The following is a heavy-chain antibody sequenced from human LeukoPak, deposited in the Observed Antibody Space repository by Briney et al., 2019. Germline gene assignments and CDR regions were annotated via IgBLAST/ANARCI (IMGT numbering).Heavy chain of an antibody. D-gene: IGHD3-10*01. CDR1: GFSFSSYA. CDR2: ISSNGGST. Sequence: PGGSLRLSCTASGFSFSSYAMYWVRQAPGKGLEYVSAISSNGGSTYYANSVKGRFTISRDNSKNTLYLQMGSLRVEDVAVYYCARDSGCSSAVDYWGQGALVTVSS. CDR3: ARDSGCSSAVDY. V-gene: IGHV3-64*01. J-gene: IGHJ4*02.